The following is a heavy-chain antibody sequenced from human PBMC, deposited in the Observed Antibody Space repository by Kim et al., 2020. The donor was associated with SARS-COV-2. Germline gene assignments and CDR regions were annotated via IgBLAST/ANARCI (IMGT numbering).Heavy chain of an antibody. J-gene: IGHJ4*02. CDR3: VKYTSRDYDFGSGYYTY. Sequence: VKGRFTISRDNSKNTLYLQMSSLRAEDTAVYYCVKYTSRDYDFGSGYYTYWGQGTLVTVSS. D-gene: IGHD3-3*01. V-gene: IGHV3-64D*06.